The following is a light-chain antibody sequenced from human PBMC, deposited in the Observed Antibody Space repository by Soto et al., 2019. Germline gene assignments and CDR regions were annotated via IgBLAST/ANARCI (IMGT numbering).Light chain of an antibody. V-gene: IGLV2-14*03. Sequence: QSALTQPASVSGSPGQSITISCTGTSTDVGGYDYVSWYQHHPGKAPKLMIYDVTNRPSGVSNRFSGSKSGNTASLTISGXQAXXXXXXXCTSYTSSSTLHVVFGGGTKLTVL. J-gene: IGLJ2*01. CDR3: TSYTSSSTLHVV. CDR2: DVT. CDR1: STDVGGYDY.